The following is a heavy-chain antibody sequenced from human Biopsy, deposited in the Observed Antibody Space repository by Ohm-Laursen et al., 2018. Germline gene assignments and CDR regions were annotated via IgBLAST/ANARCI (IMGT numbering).Heavy chain of an antibody. Sequence: SVKVSCKTSGGSFSMAAFSWMRQVPGQGLEWMGLITPMSRTPDYAQKFQGRVTFTADESTSTVYMELTSLTSDDTAVYYCASPNSGTYDVWGQGTTVTVSS. V-gene: IGHV1-69*01. CDR2: ITPMSRTP. D-gene: IGHD1-26*01. J-gene: IGHJ6*02. CDR3: ASPNSGTYDV. CDR1: GGSFSMAA.